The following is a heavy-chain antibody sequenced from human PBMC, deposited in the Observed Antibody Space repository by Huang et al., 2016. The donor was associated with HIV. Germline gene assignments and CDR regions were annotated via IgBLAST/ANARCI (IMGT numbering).Heavy chain of an antibody. CDR2: CAPEHGET. D-gene: IGHD2-21*01. J-gene: IGHJ3*02. Sequence: QVQLVQSGAEVKKPGASVKVSCKVSGYTLTELSIHWVRRAPGKGLEWRRGCAPEHGETSYAQNFQGRVTMTEDTSTDTAYMELHSLRPEDTAVYYCAAGYDTYYDIWGQGTMVIASS. CDR3: AAGYDTYYDI. CDR1: GYTLTELS. V-gene: IGHV1-24*01.